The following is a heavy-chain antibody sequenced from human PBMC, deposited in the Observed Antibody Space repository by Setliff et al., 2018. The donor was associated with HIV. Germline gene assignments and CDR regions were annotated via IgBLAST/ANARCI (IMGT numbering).Heavy chain of an antibody. CDR3: AKEDQRVTSVDY. CDR2: ISGSGSTT. J-gene: IGHJ4*02. D-gene: IGHD2-2*01. CDR1: GFRFNIYA. Sequence: GGSLRLSCAASGFRFNIYAMTWVRQAPGKGLQWVSSISGSGSTTNYADSVKGRFTISRDNSKNTLFLQMNSLRSEDTAVYYCAKEDQRVTSVDYWGQGTLVTVSS. V-gene: IGHV3-23*01.